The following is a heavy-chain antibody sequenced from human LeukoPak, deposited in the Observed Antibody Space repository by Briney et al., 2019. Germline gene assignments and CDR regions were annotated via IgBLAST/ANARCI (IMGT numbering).Heavy chain of an antibody. V-gene: IGHV4-59*01. D-gene: IGHD1-1*01. Sequence: TSQTLSLTSAVSGGSISSYYWSWIWQTPGKGLEWIGYVYYSGSTNYTPSLKVPVTISVDTSKNQFSLKLSSVTAADTAVYHCARDSRTTTAFDIWGQGTTVAASS. CDR2: VYYSGST. CDR3: ARDSRTTTAFDI. J-gene: IGHJ3*02. CDR1: GGSISSYY.